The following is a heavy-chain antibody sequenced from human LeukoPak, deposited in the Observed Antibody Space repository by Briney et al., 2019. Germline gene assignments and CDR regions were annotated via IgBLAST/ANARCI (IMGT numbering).Heavy chain of an antibody. CDR3: AKDQSFAFDI. CDR1: RFKFSSYG. Sequence: GGSLRLSCVASRFKFSSYGMHWVRQAPGKGLEWVAFIRYDGSDKYYADSVKGRFTISRDNSKNTLYLQMNTLRAEDTAVYYCAKDQSFAFDIWGQGTMVTVSS. V-gene: IGHV3-30*02. CDR2: IRYDGSDK. J-gene: IGHJ3*02.